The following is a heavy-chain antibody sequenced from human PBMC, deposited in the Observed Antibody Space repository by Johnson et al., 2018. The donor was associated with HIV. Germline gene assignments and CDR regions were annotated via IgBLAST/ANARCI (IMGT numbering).Heavy chain of an antibody. V-gene: IGHV3-11*04. J-gene: IGHJ3*01. Sequence: QVQLVESGGGVVQPGRSLRLSCAASGFTFSDYYMSWIRQTPGKGLEWLSYISSSASTIYYADSVKGRFTISRDNAKNSLFLQMNSLRAEDTAVYYCARCYEVRGVDAFDVWGQGTVVTVSS. CDR2: ISSSASTI. D-gene: IGHD3-10*01. CDR1: GFTFSDYY. CDR3: ARCYEVRGVDAFDV.